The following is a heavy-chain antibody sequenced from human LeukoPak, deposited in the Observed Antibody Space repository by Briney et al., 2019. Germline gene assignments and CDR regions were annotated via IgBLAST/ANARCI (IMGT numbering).Heavy chain of an antibody. CDR2: IYTSGST. CDR1: GDSISDLY. J-gene: IGHJ4*02. D-gene: IGHD2-15*01. CDR3: ARDVSFCIGINCYSRYFDY. V-gene: IGHV4-4*07. Sequence: SETLSLTCTVSGDSISDLYWSWIRQPAGKGLEWIGRIYTSGSTNYNPSLNSRVTMSVNTSKNQFSLKLSAVTAADTAVYYCARDVSFCIGINCYSRYFDYWGQGILVTVS.